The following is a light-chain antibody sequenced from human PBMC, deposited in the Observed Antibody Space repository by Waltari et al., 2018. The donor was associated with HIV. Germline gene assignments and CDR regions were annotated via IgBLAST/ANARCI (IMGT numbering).Light chain of an antibody. CDR1: QGISNY. CDR2: DAT. Sequence: DIQMTQSPSSLSASVGDRVTITCQASQGISNYLNWYQQKPGKAPKLLIYDATLLYTGVPSRFSGSGSETYFTLTISRLQPEDIATYYCQKYDDPALTFGGGTKVQI. CDR3: QKYDDPALT. J-gene: IGKJ4*01. V-gene: IGKV1-33*01.